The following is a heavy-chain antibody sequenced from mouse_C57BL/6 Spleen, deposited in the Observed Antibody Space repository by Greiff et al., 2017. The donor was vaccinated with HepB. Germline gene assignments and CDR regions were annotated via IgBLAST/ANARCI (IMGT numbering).Heavy chain of an antibody. V-gene: IGHV1-72*01. D-gene: IGHD1-1*01. J-gene: IGHJ1*03. Sequence: QVQLQQPGAELVKPGASVKLSCKASGYTFTSYWMHWVKQRPGRGLEWIGRINPNSGGTKYNEKFKSKATLTVDKPSSTAYMELSSLTSEDSAVYYRARSVGYGSSTRYFDVWGTGTTVTVAS. CDR3: ARSVGYGSSTRYFDV. CDR2: INPNSGGT. CDR1: GYTFTSYW.